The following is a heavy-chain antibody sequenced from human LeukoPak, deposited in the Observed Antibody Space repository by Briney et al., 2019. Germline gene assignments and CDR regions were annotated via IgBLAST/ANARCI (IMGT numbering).Heavy chain of an antibody. D-gene: IGHD1-1*01. J-gene: IGHJ6*03. CDR1: GYTFTRYA. V-gene: IGHV1-3*03. CDR2: INAVNGNT. Sequence: ASVKVSCKASGYTFTRYAMHWVRQAPGQRLEWMAWINAVNGNTKYSQEFQGRVTITRDTSASTAYMELSSLRSEDTAVYYCARGTTGTTPHYYYYYYMDVWGKGTTVTVSS. CDR3: ARGTTGTTPHYYYYYYMDV.